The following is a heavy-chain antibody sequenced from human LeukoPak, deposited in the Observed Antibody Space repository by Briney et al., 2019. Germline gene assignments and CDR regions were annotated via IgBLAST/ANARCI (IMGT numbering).Heavy chain of an antibody. J-gene: IGHJ4*02. CDR3: ARGATMVRGATSHFDY. CDR2: INHSGST. D-gene: IGHD3-10*01. Sequence: SETLSLTGAVYGGSFSGYYWSWIRQPPGKGLEWIGEINHSGSTNYNPSLKSRVTISVDTSKNQFSLKLSSVTAADTAVYYCARGATMVRGATSHFDYWGQGTLVTVSS. V-gene: IGHV4-34*01. CDR1: GGSFSGYY.